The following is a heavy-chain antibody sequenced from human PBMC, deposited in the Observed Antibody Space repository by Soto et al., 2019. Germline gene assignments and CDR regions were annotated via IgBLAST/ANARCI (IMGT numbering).Heavy chain of an antibody. CDR3: TTDPVTMIVVVPSSG. J-gene: IGHJ4*02. Sequence: GGSLRLSCAASGFPFSNAWMNWVRQAPGKGLEWVGRIKSKTDGGTTDYAAPVKGRFTISRDDSKNTLYLQMNSLKTEDTAVYYCTTDPVTMIVVVPSSGWGQGTLVTVS. CDR2: IKSKTDGGTT. D-gene: IGHD3-22*01. V-gene: IGHV3-15*07. CDR1: GFPFSNAW.